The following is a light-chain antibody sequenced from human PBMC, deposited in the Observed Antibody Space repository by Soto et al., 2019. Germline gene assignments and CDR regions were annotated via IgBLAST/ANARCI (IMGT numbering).Light chain of an antibody. CDR3: QQPSNWPPT. CDR2: DAS. CDR1: QSVSSY. Sequence: EIVSTQSPATLSLSPGERATLSCRASQSVSSYLAWYQQKPGQAPRILIYDASKRATGIPARFSGSGSGTDFPSPISNLRPEDSAIFYRQQPSNWPPTFGQGTKLE. V-gene: IGKV3-11*01. J-gene: IGKJ2*01.